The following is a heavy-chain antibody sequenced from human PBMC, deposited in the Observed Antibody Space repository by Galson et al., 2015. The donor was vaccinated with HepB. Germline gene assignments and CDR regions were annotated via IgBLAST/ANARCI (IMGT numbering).Heavy chain of an antibody. J-gene: IGHJ2*01. Sequence: SLRLSCAASGFSFNTYGMHWVRQAPGKGLEWVAVIWYDGSNEYYADSVRGRFSISRDNSKHALYLQMNSLRDDDTAVYYCVRDPGSYFDLWGRGTLVTVSS. V-gene: IGHV3-33*01. CDR3: VRDPGSYFDL. CDR1: GFSFNTYG. D-gene: IGHD3-10*01. CDR2: IWYDGSNE.